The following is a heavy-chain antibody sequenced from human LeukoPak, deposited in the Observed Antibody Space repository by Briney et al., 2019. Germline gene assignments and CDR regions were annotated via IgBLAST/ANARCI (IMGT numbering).Heavy chain of an antibody. Sequence: GGSLRPSCAASGFTFSSYSMNWVRQAPGKGLEWVSYISSSSSTIYYADSVKGRFTISRDNAKNSLYLQMNSLRAEDTAVYYCARANSGSYYSDFDYWGQGTLVTVSS. J-gene: IGHJ4*02. CDR1: GFTFSSYS. CDR2: ISSSSSTI. CDR3: ARANSGSYYSDFDY. V-gene: IGHV3-48*01. D-gene: IGHD1-26*01.